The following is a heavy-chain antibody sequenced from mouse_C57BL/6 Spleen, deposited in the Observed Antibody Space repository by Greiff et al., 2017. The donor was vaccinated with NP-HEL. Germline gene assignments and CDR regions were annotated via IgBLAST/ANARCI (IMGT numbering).Heavy chain of an antibody. J-gene: IGHJ2*01. CDR1: GFTFSDAW. CDR3: TRRDSSGYVDYFDY. D-gene: IGHD3-2*02. CDR2: IRNKANNHAT. V-gene: IGHV6-6*01. Sequence: EVKLMESGGGLVQPGGSMKLSCAASGFTFSDAWMDWVRQSPEKGLEWVAEIRNKANNHATYYAESVKGRFTISRDDSKSSVYLQMNSLRAEDTGIYYCTRRDSSGYVDYFDYWGQGTTLTVSS.